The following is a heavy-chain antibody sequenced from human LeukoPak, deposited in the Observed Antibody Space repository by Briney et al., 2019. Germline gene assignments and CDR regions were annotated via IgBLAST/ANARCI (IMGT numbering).Heavy chain of an antibody. CDR2: IYYSGST. D-gene: IGHD6-13*01. CDR3: ALDSSGWSDDSFDI. CDR1: GASISFYY. V-gene: IGHV4-59*01. Sequence: SEALSLTCTVSGASISFYYWSWIRQPPGKGLEWIGYIYYSGSTNYNPSLKSRVTMSIDTSKNHFSLNLNSVTAADTAIYYCALDSSGWSDDSFDIWGQGTMVTVSS. J-gene: IGHJ3*02.